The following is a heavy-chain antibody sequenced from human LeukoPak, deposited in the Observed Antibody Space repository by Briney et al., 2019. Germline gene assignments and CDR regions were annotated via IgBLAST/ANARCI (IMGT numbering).Heavy chain of an antibody. CDR1: GGSVNSGSYY. V-gene: IGHV4-61*01. CDR3: ARDRGDYYGSGSYYYGMDV. Sequence: SETLSLTCTVSGGSVNSGSYYWSWIRQPPGKGLEWIGYMYYSGSTNYNPSLKSRVTISVDTSKNQFSLKLSSVTAADTAVYYCARDRGDYYGSGSYYYGMDVWGKGTTFTVSS. J-gene: IGHJ6*04. D-gene: IGHD3-10*01. CDR2: MYYSGST.